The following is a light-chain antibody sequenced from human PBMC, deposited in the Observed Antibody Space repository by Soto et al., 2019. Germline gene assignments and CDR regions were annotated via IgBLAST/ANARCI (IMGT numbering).Light chain of an antibody. CDR3: QQYNNWPIT. V-gene: IGKV3-15*01. CDR2: GAS. Sequence: DIVLTQSPATPSLSPGERVTLSCRASQSISSYLAWYQQKPGQAPRLLIYGASTRATGIPARFSGSGSGTEFTLTVSSLKSEDFAVYYCQQYNNWPITFCQGTRLEIK. J-gene: IGKJ5*01. CDR1: QSISSY.